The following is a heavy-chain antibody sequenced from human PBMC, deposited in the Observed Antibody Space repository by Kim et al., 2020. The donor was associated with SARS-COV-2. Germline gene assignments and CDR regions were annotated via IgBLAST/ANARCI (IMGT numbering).Heavy chain of an antibody. CDR3: ARDGEIIATGRVPRGANYAVGV. Sequence: GGSLRLSCAGYGFTFGSYNMNWVRQAPGKGLEWVSSISSASNFKYYAASVKGRFTISRDNANNSLFLQMNSLRAEDMAVYYCARDGEIIATGRVPRGANYAVGVWGQGTTVTVSS. J-gene: IGHJ6*02. V-gene: IGHV3-21*01. D-gene: IGHD6-13*01. CDR1: GFTFGSYN. CDR2: ISSASNFK.